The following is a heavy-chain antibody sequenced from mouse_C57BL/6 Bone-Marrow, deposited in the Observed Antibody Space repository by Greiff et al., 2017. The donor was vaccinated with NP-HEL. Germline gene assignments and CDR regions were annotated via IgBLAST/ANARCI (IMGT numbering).Heavy chain of an antibody. CDR1: GYTFTDYN. V-gene: IGHV1-18*01. Sequence: EVQRVESGPELVKPGASVKIPCKASGYTFTDYNMDWVKQSHGKSLEWIGDINPNNGGTIYNQKFKGKATLTVDKSSSTAYMELRSLTSEDTAVYYCARRGSTMITTGYYYAMDYWGQGTSVTVSS. J-gene: IGHJ4*01. CDR3: ARRGSTMITTGYYYAMDY. D-gene: IGHD2-4*01. CDR2: INPNNGGT.